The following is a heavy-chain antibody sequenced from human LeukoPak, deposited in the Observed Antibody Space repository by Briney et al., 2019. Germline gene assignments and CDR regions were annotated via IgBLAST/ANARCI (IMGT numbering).Heavy chain of an antibody. CDR3: AREGYSSSWYYYYYYMDV. CDR1: GFTFNNYE. J-gene: IGHJ6*03. Sequence: KTGGSLRLSCAVSGFTFNNYEMNWVRQAPGKGLEWIGSIYYSGSTYYNPSLKSRVTISVDTSKNQFSLKLSSVTAADTAVYYCAREGYSSSWYYYYYYMDVWGKGATVTVSS. D-gene: IGHD6-13*01. CDR2: IYYSGST. V-gene: IGHV4-39*07.